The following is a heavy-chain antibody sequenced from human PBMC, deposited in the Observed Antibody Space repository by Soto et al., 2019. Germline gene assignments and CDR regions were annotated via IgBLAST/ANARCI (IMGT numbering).Heavy chain of an antibody. J-gene: IGHJ4*02. CDR3: ARESRRFFDC. Sequence: SGPTLVNPTQTLTLTCTFSGFSLSTTGVGVGWIRQPPGKALEWLAIIYWDDDKRYSPSLKSRLTITKDTSNNQVVLTMTNMDPVDTATYYCARESRRFFDCWGQGTLVTVSP. CDR2: IYWDDDK. V-gene: IGHV2-5*02. D-gene: IGHD2-2*01. CDR1: GFSLSTTGVG.